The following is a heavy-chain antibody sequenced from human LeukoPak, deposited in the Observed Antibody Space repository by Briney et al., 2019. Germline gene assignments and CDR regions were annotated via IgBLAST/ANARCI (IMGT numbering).Heavy chain of an antibody. CDR3: ARDEIETSSGWYFDY. Sequence: GRSLRLSCAASGFTFSSYGMHWVRQAPGKGLEWVAVIWYDGSNKYYADSVKGRFTISRDNSKNTLYLQMNSLRAEDTAVYYCARDEIETSSGWYFDYWGQGTLVTVSS. CDR1: GFTFSSYG. J-gene: IGHJ4*02. D-gene: IGHD6-19*01. V-gene: IGHV3-33*01. CDR2: IWYDGSNK.